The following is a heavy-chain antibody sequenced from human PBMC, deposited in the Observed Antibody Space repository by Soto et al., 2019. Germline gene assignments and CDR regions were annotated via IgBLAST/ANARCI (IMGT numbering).Heavy chain of an antibody. CDR1: GGSITTTKYF. CDR3: ASLQVPGSFDY. Sequence: PSETLSLTCSVSGGSITTTKYFWSWVHQTPGKGLEWIANIFYTGSPYNSPSLRSRATISVDTSKNQFSLKLSSVTAADTAMYYCASLQVPGSFDYWGQGILVTVSS. J-gene: IGHJ4*02. V-gene: IGHV4-39*01. D-gene: IGHD2-15*01. CDR2: IFYTGSP.